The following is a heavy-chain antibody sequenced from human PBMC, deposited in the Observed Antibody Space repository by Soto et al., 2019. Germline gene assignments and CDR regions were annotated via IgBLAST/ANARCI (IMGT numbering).Heavy chain of an antibody. Sequence: EVKLVESGGDLVQPGGSLRLSCAASGFTFSTYSMNWVRQAPGKGLEWVSYISSRSYTIYYVDSVKGRFTISRDNAKNSLYLQMISLRDEVTAVYYCARGGSSTDNGMDVWGQGTTVTVSS. D-gene: IGHD3-16*01. CDR3: ARGGSSTDNGMDV. CDR2: ISSRSYTI. CDR1: GFTFSTYS. V-gene: IGHV3-48*02. J-gene: IGHJ6*02.